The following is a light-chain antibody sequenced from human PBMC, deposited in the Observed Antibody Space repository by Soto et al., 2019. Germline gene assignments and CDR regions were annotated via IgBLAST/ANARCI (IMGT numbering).Light chain of an antibody. CDR3: QQRNNWPPVFT. CDR2: DAS. CDR1: QSVSSY. V-gene: IGKV3-11*01. Sequence: EIVLTQSPATLSLSPGERATVCCRASQSVSSYLAWYQQKPGQAPRLLIYDASNRATGIPARFSGSGSGTAFTLTISSLEPEDFAVYYCQQRNNWPPVFTFGPGTKVDIK. J-gene: IGKJ3*01.